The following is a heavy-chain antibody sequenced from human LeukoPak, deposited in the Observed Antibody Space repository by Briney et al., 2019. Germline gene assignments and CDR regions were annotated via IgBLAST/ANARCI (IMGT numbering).Heavy chain of an antibody. D-gene: IGHD6-19*01. CDR1: GYTFTGYY. J-gene: IGHJ4*02. Sequence: GASVKVSCKASGYTFTGYYMHWVRQAPGQGLEWMGWINPNSGGTNYAQKFQGRVTMTRDTSISTAYMELSRLRSDDTAVYYCARAYSSGWIYYFDYWGQGTLVTVSS. CDR2: INPNSGGT. V-gene: IGHV1-2*02. CDR3: ARAYSSGWIYYFDY.